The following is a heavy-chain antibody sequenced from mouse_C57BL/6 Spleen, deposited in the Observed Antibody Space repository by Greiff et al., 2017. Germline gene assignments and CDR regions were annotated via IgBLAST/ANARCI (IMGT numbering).Heavy chain of an antibody. J-gene: IGHJ4*01. Sequence: QVQLQQSGAELARPGASVKLSCKASGYTFTSYGISWVKQRTGQGLEWIGEIYPRSGNPYYNEKFKGKATLTADKSSSTAYMELRSLTSEDSAVYFCARGPYYGSSYRDAMDYWGQGTSVTVSS. D-gene: IGHD1-1*01. CDR2: IYPRSGNP. V-gene: IGHV1-81*01. CDR3: ARGPYYGSSYRDAMDY. CDR1: GYTFTSYG.